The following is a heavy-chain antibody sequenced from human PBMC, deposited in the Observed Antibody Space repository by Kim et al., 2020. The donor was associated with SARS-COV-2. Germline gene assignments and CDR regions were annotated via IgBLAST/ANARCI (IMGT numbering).Heavy chain of an antibody. Sequence: ASVKVSCKASGYTFTSYYMHWVRQAPGQGLEWMGIINPSGGSTSYAQKFQGRVTMTRDTSTSTVYMELSSLRSEDTAVYYCAREMGGIVVVPAAQKKYFDYWGQGTLVTVSS. CDR1: GYTFTSYY. J-gene: IGHJ4*02. CDR3: AREMGGIVVVPAAQKKYFDY. CDR2: INPSGGST. D-gene: IGHD2-2*01. V-gene: IGHV1-46*01.